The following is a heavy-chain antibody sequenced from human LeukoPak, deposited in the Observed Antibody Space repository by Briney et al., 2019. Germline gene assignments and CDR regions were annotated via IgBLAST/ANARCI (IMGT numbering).Heavy chain of an antibody. Sequence: GASVKDSCQASGYTFTSYCIRWVRQAPGQGLEWMGWISSYNGIANYAQKLQGRLTMTTDTCKSTAYMELKSLRSDDTALYYCARGSSCYRDEYWLDPWGQGTLVTVSS. J-gene: IGHJ5*02. CDR3: ARGSSCYRDEYWLDP. CDR1: GYTFTSYC. V-gene: IGHV1-18*01. D-gene: IGHD6-13*01. CDR2: ISSYNGIA.